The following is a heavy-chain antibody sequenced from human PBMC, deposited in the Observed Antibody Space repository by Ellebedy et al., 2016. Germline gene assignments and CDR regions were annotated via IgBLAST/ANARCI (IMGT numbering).Heavy chain of an antibody. Sequence: GESLKISXAASGFTFSDYFMNWIRQAPGKGLEWISYISRSSATIDYADSVKGRFTISRDNAKNSLYLQMNSLRAEDTADYYCARATVVTGSDYWGQGTLVTVSA. V-gene: IGHV3-11*01. J-gene: IGHJ4*02. CDR2: ISRSSATI. D-gene: IGHD4-23*01. CDR3: ARATVVTGSDY. CDR1: GFTFSDYF.